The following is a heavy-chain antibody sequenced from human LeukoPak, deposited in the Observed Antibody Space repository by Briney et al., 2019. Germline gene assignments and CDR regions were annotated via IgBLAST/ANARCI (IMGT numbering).Heavy chain of an antibody. CDR1: GFTFSSYE. CDR3: ASSSGSLVFDY. V-gene: IGHV3-48*03. J-gene: IGHJ4*02. CDR2: ISSSGSTI. D-gene: IGHD6-25*01. Sequence: GGSLRLSCAASGFTFSSYEMNWVRQAPGKGLEWVSYISSSGSTIYYADSVKGRFTISRDNAKNSLYLQMNSLRAEDTAVYYCASSSGSLVFDYWGQGTLVTVSS.